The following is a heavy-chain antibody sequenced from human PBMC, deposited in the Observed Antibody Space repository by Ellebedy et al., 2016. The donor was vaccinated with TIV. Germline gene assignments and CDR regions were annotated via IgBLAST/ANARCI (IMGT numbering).Heavy chain of an antibody. CDR3: ARYRSIAAGEYDS. Sequence: GESLKISCQASGYSFTNYWIGWVRQMPGKGLEWMGIIYPGDSDTRYTPSFQGQVTISADKSISTAYLQWNSLKASDTAMYYCARYRSIAAGEYDSWGQGTLVTVSS. V-gene: IGHV5-51*01. CDR1: GYSFTNYW. D-gene: IGHD6-13*01. J-gene: IGHJ4*02. CDR2: IYPGDSDT.